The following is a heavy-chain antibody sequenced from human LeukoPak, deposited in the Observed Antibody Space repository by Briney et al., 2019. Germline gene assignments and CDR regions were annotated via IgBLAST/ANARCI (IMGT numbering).Heavy chain of an antibody. V-gene: IGHV3-30*09. CDR2: ISYDGSNK. CDR1: GFSFSNYT. CDR3: AREAPVTSGDYYFDY. Sequence: GGSLRLSCAASGFSFSNYTMHWVRQAPGKGLEWVAVISYDGSNKYYADSVKGRFAISRDNSKNTLYLQMNSLRAEDTAVYYCAREAPVTSGDYYFDYWGQGTLVTVSS. D-gene: IGHD4-17*01. J-gene: IGHJ4*02.